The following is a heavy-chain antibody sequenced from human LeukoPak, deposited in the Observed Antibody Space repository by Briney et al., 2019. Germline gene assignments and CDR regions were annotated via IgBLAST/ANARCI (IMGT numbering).Heavy chain of an antibody. CDR2: IYYSGST. CDR3: ARSDTYCIGGSCPPNTFDALDI. D-gene: IGHD2-15*01. J-gene: IGHJ3*02. CDR1: GGSISSYY. V-gene: IGHV4-59*01. Sequence: SETLSLTCTVSGGSISSYYWSWIRQPPGEGLEWIGYIYYSGSTNYDPSLKSRVTMSIDTSKNQFSLKLSSVTAADTAMYYCARSDTYCIGGSCPPNTFDALDIWGQGTMVTVSS.